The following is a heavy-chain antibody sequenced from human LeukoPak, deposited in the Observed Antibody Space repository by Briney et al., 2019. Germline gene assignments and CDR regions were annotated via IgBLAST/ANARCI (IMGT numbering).Heavy chain of an antibody. CDR2: ISYDGSNK. V-gene: IGHV3-30*04. CDR3: ARKGEVLYFDWSNWFDP. D-gene: IGHD3-9*01. J-gene: IGHJ5*02. CDR1: GFTFSSYA. Sequence: GGSLRLSCAASGFTFSSYAMHWVRQAPGKGLEWVAVISYDGSNKYYADSVKGRFTISRDNSKNTLYLQMNSLRAEDTAVYYCARKGEVLYFDWSNWFDPWGQGTLVTVSS.